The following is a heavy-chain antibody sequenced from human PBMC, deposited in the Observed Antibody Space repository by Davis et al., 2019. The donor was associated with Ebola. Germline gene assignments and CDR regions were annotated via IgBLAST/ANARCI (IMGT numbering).Heavy chain of an antibody. D-gene: IGHD2-8*01. V-gene: IGHV1-18*04. Sequence: AASVKVSCKASGYTFTSYGITWVRQAPGQGLEWMGWINPHNGNTNYAQKLQGRVTMTTDTSTSTAYMELRSLRSDDTAVYYCARGNGLIIDYYYYGMDVWGKGTTVTVSS. J-gene: IGHJ6*04. CDR1: GYTFTSYG. CDR3: ARGNGLIIDYYYYGMDV. CDR2: INPHNGNT.